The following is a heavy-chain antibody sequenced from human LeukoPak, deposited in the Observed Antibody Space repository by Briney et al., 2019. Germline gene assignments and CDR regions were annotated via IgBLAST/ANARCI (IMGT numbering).Heavy chain of an antibody. V-gene: IGHV1-46*01. CDR2: INPSGGST. Sequence: ASVKVCCKASGYTFTSYYMHWGRQAPGQGLEWMGIINPSGGSTSYAQKFQGRVTMTRGTSTSTVYMELSSLRSEDTAVYYCARDRMYYDFWSGYTLPDYGMDVWGQGTTVTVSS. D-gene: IGHD3-3*01. CDR1: GYTFTSYY. J-gene: IGHJ6*02. CDR3: ARDRMYYDFWSGYTLPDYGMDV.